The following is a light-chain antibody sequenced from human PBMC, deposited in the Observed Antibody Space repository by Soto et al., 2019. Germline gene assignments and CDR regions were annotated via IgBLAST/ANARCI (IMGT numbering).Light chain of an antibody. V-gene: IGLV2-14*01. J-gene: IGLJ1*01. CDR1: SSDVGDYNY. Sequence: QSVLTQPASVSGSPGQSITISCTGTSSDVGDYNYVSWYLQYPGKAPKLMIYEVSNRPSGVSNRFSGSKSGNTASLTISGLQAEDEADYYCSSYTSSGTYVFGTGTKVTV. CDR2: EVS. CDR3: SSYTSSGTYV.